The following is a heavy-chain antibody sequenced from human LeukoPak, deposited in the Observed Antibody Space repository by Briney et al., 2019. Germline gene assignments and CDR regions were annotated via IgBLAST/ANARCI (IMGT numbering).Heavy chain of an antibody. D-gene: IGHD2-15*01. Sequence: SGPTLVNPTQTLTLTCTSSGFSLSTSGMRVSWIRQPPGKALEWLARIDWDDDKFYSTSLKTRLTISKDTSKNQVVLTMTNMDPVDTATYYCARTLTTQGGFDIWGQGTMVTVSS. CDR2: IDWDDDK. J-gene: IGHJ3*02. CDR3: ARTLTTQGGFDI. CDR1: GFSLSTSGMR. V-gene: IGHV2-70*04.